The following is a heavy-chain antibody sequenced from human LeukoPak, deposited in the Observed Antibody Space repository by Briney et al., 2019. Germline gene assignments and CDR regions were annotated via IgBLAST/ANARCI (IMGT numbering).Heavy chain of an antibody. CDR3: ARGVGVAVVAATDY. CDR1: GFTFSNYG. CDR2: IWYDGSNK. V-gene: IGHV3-30*02. D-gene: IGHD2-15*01. Sequence: PGGSLRLSCAASGFTFSNYGMHWVRQAPGKGLEWVALIWYDGSNKYYADSVKGRFTISRDNSKNTLYLQMNSLRAEDTAVYYCARGVGVAVVAATDYWGQGTLVAVSS. J-gene: IGHJ4*02.